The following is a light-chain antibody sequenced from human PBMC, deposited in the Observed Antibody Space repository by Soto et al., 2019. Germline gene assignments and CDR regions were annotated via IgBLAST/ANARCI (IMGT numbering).Light chain of an antibody. J-gene: IGKJ2*01. V-gene: IGKV1-39*01. CDR1: QNIGNY. CDR2: AAS. CDR3: QQRFNTLPYS. Sequence: DIQMTQSPSSLSASVGDRVTIACRASQNIGNYLNWYRQKVGKAPEFLIDAASSLQGGVPARFSGSGSGTNFTLTISSLQPEDFATYYYQQRFNTLPYSFGQGTKLEIK.